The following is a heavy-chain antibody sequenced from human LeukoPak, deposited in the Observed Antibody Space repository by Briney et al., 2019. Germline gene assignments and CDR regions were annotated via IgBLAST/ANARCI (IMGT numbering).Heavy chain of an antibody. Sequence: GGSLRLSCAASGFTFSSYWMHWVRQAPGKGLVWVSRINSDGSSTSYADSVQGRFTISRDNAKNTLYPQMNSLRAEDTAVYYCASGNSGLADYWGQGTLVTVSS. D-gene: IGHD4-23*01. V-gene: IGHV3-74*01. CDR1: GFTFSSYW. J-gene: IGHJ4*02. CDR3: ASGNSGLADY. CDR2: INSDGSST.